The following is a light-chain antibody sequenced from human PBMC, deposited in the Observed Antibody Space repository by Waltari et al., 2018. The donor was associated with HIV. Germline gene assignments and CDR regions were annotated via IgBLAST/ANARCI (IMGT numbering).Light chain of an antibody. Sequence: DVVMTQSPVSLSVSPGEPSSISCRSSQSLLHRNGDNDVEWVLQSPGQAQQVMSYLGSNRASGVPDRFRSSGAGTDVTLKISRVEAEDVGIYYCMQALQAPYTFGQGTKLEIK. CDR3: MQALQAPYT. J-gene: IGKJ2*01. CDR1: QSLLHRNGDND. CDR2: LGS. V-gene: IGKV2-28*01.